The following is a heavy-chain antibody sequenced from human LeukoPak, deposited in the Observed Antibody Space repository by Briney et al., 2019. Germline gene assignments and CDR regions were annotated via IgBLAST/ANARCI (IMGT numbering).Heavy chain of an antibody. Sequence: GGSLRLSCAASGFTFISYGMSWVRQGPGKGLEWVSAMSGSGGSTYYADSVKGRFTISRDNAKNSLYLQMNSLRAEDTAVYYCARDDGSYSRSPGFDNWGQGTLVTVSS. CDR3: ARDDGSYSRSPGFDN. CDR2: MSGSGGST. CDR1: GFTFISYG. V-gene: IGHV3-23*01. J-gene: IGHJ4*02. D-gene: IGHD1-26*01.